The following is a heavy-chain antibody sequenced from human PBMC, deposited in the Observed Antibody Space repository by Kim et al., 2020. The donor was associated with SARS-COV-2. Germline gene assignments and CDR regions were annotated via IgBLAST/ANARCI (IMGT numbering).Heavy chain of an antibody. CDR1: GFTFNTYW. CDR3: ARGGRHMSGSRSFYDGVDV. D-gene: IGHD2-2*01. CDR2: IRNDGSEK. Sequence: GGSLRLSCAASGFTFNTYWMTWVRQAPGKGLEWVANIRNDGSEKKYVDPVEGRFTISRDNAKNSVYLQMKSLRAEDTAVYYCARGGRHMSGSRSFYDGVDVWGQGTTVIVSS. V-gene: IGHV3-7*05. J-gene: IGHJ6*02.